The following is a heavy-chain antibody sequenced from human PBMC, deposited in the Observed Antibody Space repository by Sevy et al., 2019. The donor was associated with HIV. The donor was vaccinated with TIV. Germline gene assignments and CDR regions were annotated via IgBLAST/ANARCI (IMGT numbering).Heavy chain of an antibody. V-gene: IGHV3-15*01. CDR2: IKSKTDGGTT. J-gene: IGHJ6*03. CDR3: TTVPCSGGSCYGSYYYMDV. D-gene: IGHD2-15*01. Sequence: GGSLRLSCAASGFTFSNAWMSWVRQAPGKGLEWVGRIKSKTDGGTTDYAAPVKGRFTISRDDSKNTLYLQMNSLKTEDTVVYYCTTVPCSGGSCYGSYYYMDVWGKGTTVTVSS. CDR1: GFTFSNAW.